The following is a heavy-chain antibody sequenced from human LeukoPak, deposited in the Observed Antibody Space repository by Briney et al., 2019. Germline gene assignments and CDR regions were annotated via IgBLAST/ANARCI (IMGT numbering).Heavy chain of an antibody. CDR3: AVSSLKDAFDI. J-gene: IGHJ3*02. V-gene: IGHV4-59*08. CDR2: IYYSGST. Sequence: SETLSLTCTVSGGSISSYYWSWIRQPPGKGLEWIGYIYYSGSTNYNPSLKSRVTISVDTSKNQFSLKLSSVTAADTAVYYCAVSSLKDAFDIWGQGTMVTVSS. CDR1: GGSISSYY. D-gene: IGHD3-16*02.